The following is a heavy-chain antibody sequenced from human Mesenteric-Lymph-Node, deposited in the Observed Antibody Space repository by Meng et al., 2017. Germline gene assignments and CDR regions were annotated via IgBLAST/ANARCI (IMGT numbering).Heavy chain of an antibody. J-gene: IGHJ4*02. V-gene: IGHV3-64*01. CDR1: GFTFSSYT. CDR2: ISNSGGST. CDR3: TRGLGTYCGDDCPNLDY. D-gene: IGHD2-21*02. Sequence: GESLKISCAAPGFTFSSYTMHWVRQAPGKGLEYVSAISNSGGSTYYGNSVKGRFTISRDNSKNTLYLQMASLRADDMAVYYCTRGLGTYCGDDCPNLDYWGQGTLVTVSS.